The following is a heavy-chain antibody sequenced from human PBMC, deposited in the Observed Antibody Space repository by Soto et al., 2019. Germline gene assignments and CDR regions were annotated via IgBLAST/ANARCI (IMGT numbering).Heavy chain of an antibody. CDR1: GGSISSSSYY. Sequence: QLQLQESGPGLVKASETLSLTCTVSGGSISSSSYYWGWIRQPPGKGLEWIGSIYYSGSTYYNPSLMSLVTISVDTSKNQFSLKLSSVTAADTAVYYCAGRLEWLLPDAFDIWGQGTMVTVSS. D-gene: IGHD3-3*01. CDR3: AGRLEWLLPDAFDI. V-gene: IGHV4-39*01. CDR2: IYYSGST. J-gene: IGHJ3*02.